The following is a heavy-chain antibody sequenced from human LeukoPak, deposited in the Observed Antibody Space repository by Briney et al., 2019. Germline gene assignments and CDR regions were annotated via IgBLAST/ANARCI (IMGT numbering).Heavy chain of an antibody. CDR1: GFTFDDYA. CDR2: ISWNSGSI. Sequence: PGGSLRLSCAASGFTFDDYAMHWVRQAPGKGLEWVSGISWNSGSIGYADSVKGRFTISRDSAKNSLYLQMNSLRAEDTAVYYCARDPVYGDYEVARDYWGQGTLVTVSS. D-gene: IGHD4-17*01. CDR3: ARDPVYGDYEVARDY. J-gene: IGHJ4*02. V-gene: IGHV3-9*01.